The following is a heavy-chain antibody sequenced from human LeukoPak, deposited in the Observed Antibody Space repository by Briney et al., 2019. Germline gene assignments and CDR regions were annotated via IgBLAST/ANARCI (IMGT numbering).Heavy chain of an antibody. CDR2: INENGDIA. J-gene: IGHJ4*02. CDR3: AKARWEPNYDY. D-gene: IGHD1-26*01. CDR1: GSTFDDYA. Sequence: GGSLRLSCAASGSTFDDYAMHWVRQGPGKSLEWVSLINENGDIAYYGDSVRGRFTVSRDNAKNSLYLQMNSLTTEDTALYYCAKARWEPNYDYWGQGTLVTVSS. V-gene: IGHV3-43*02.